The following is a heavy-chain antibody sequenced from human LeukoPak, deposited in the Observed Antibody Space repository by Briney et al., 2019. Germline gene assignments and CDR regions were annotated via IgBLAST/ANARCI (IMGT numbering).Heavy chain of an antibody. CDR2: FDPEDGET. D-gene: IGHD2-15*01. CDR3: ATASRVRPDDCSGGSCYSGGWFDP. V-gene: IGHV1-24*01. J-gene: IGHJ5*02. CDR1: GYTLTELS. Sequence: ASVKVSCKVSGYTLTELSMHWVRQAPGKGLEWMGGFDPEDGETIYAQKFQGRVTMTEDTSTDTAYMELSSLSSEDTAVYYCATASRVRPDDCSGGSCYSGGWFDPWGQGTLVTVSS.